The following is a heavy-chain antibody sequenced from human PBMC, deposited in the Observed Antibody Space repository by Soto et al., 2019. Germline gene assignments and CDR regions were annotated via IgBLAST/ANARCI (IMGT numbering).Heavy chain of an antibody. Sequence: PGGSLRLSCAASGFTFSSYSMNWVRQAPGKGLEWVSYISSSSSTIYYADSVKGRFTISRDNAKNSLYLQMNSLRDEDTAVYYCARPGAARRIFYGMDVWGQGTTVTVSS. J-gene: IGHJ6*02. CDR1: GFTFSSYS. CDR3: ARPGAARRIFYGMDV. CDR2: ISSSSSTI. V-gene: IGHV3-48*02. D-gene: IGHD6-6*01.